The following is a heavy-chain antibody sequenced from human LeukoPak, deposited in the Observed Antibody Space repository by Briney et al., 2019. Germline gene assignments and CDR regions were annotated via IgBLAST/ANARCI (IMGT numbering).Heavy chain of an antibody. CDR3: AKDQYGEAFDI. CDR1: GFTFSIYA. CDR2: ISRSDSST. V-gene: IGHV3-23*01. J-gene: IGHJ3*02. D-gene: IGHD4-17*01. Sequence: GGSLRLSCAASGFTFSIYAMSWVRQAPGKGLEWVSAISRSDSSTYYADSVKGRFTISRDNSRNTLYLQMNSLRAEDTAVYYCAKDQYGEAFDIWGPGTMVTVSS.